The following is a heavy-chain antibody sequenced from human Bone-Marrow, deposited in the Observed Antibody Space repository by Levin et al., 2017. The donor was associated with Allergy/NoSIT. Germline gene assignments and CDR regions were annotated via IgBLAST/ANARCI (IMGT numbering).Heavy chain of an antibody. CDR1: GGSFSGYY. J-gene: IGHJ5*02. V-gene: IGHV4-34*01. CDR2: INHSGST. Sequence: SETLSLTCAVYGGSFSGYYWSWIRQPPGKGLEWIGEINHSGSTNYNPSLKSRVTISVDTSKNQFSLKLSSVTAADTAVYYCARVGCSSTSCYYSFRSNWFDPWGQGTLVTVSS. D-gene: IGHD2-2*01. CDR3: ARVGCSSTSCYYSFRSNWFDP.